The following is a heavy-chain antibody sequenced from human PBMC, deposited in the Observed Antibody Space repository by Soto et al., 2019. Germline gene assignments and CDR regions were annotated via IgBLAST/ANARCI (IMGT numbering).Heavy chain of an antibody. CDR2: IYYSGST. V-gene: IGHV4-30-4*01. Sequence: SETLSLTCNVSGGSISSGDYYWSWIRQPPGKGLEWIGSIYYSGSTYYNPSLKSRVTVSVDTPKNQFSLKLSSVTAADTAVYYCARHPSDFWFDPWGQGTLVTVSS. CDR1: GGSISSGDYY. D-gene: IGHD2-21*02. J-gene: IGHJ5*02. CDR3: ARHPSDFWFDP.